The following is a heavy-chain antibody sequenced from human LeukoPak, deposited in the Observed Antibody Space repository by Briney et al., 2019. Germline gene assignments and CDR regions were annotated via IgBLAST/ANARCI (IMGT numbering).Heavy chain of an antibody. V-gene: IGHV4-39*01. D-gene: IGHD3-3*01. Sequence: SETLSLTCTVSGGSISSSSYYWGWVRQPPGKGLEWIGSIYYSGSTYYNPSLKSRVTISVDTSKNQFSLKLSSVTAADTAVYYCARLANIAYYDFWSGYFPNWFDPWGQGTLVTVSS. CDR1: GGSISSSSYY. J-gene: IGHJ5*02. CDR3: ARLANIAYYDFWSGYFPNWFDP. CDR2: IYYSGST.